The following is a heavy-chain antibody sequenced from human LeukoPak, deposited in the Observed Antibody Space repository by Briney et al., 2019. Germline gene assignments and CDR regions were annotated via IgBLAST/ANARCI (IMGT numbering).Heavy chain of an antibody. CDR2: IYSGGSS. CDR3: ARARGYCSTASCAYYFDY. D-gene: IGHD2-2*03. CDR1: GFTVSSNY. J-gene: IGHJ4*02. V-gene: IGHV3-53*01. Sequence: PGGSLRLSCAASGFTVSSNYMSGVRQAPGKGLEWGAGIYSGGSSYYADSVKGRFPISRDNSKNTLYLQMNSLSAEDTAVYYCARARGYCSTASCAYYFDYWGQGTLVTVSS.